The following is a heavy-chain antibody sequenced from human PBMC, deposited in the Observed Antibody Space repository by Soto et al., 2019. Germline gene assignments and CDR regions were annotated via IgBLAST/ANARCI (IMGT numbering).Heavy chain of an antibody. CDR1: GFTFSSYS. CDR3: VRIMVRGKTASYGMDV. J-gene: IGHJ6*02. Sequence: EVQLVESGGGLVQPGGSLRLSCEASGFTFSSYSMNWVRQAPGKGLEWVSYISSSSSAIYYADSVKGRFTISRDSAKNSLYLQMNSLRDEDTAVYYCVRIMVRGKTASYGMDVWGQGTTVTVSS. CDR2: ISSSSSAI. V-gene: IGHV3-48*02. D-gene: IGHD3-10*01.